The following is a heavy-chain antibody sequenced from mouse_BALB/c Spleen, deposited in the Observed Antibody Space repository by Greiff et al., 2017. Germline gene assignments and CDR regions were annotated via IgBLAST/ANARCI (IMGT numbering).Heavy chain of an antibody. CDR3: ARDDYDGDWIEY. CDR2: IYPYNGGT. V-gene: IGHV1S29*02. J-gene: IGHJ3*01. Sequence: EVQLQQSGPELVKPGASVKISCKASGYTFTDYNMHWVKQSHGKSLEWIGYIYPYNGGTGYNQKFKSKATLTIDNSSSTAYMELRSLTSEDSAVYYCARDDYDGDWIEYWGQGTLVTVSA. D-gene: IGHD2-4*01. CDR1: GYTFTDYN.